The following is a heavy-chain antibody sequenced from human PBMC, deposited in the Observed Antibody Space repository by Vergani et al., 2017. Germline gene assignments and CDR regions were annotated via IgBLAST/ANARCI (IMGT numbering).Heavy chain of an antibody. Sequence: QVQLQESGPGLVKPSQTLSLTCTVSGGSISSGGYYWSWIRQHPGKGLEWIGYIYYSGRPYYNPSLKSRVTISVDTSKSQFSLKLSSVTAADTAVYYCARGDSGSPAWFDPWGQGTLVTVSS. V-gene: IGHV4-31*03. CDR1: GGSISSGGYY. J-gene: IGHJ5*02. CDR2: IYYSGRP. CDR3: ARGDSGSPAWFDP. D-gene: IGHD1-26*01.